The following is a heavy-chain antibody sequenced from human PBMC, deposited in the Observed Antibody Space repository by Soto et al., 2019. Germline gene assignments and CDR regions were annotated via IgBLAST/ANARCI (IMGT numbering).Heavy chain of an antibody. J-gene: IGHJ4*02. Sequence: PGESLKISCKGPGYSFCTYRMLRVRHMPGKGLEWMGIIYPGDSDTRYSPSFQGQFTISADKSISTAYLQWGSLKASDTAMYYRERLSVQAFDYWGQGTLVTVYS. D-gene: IGHD3-10*01. CDR2: IYPGDSDT. V-gene: IGHV5-51*01. CDR1: GYSFCTYR. CDR3: ERLSVQAFDY.